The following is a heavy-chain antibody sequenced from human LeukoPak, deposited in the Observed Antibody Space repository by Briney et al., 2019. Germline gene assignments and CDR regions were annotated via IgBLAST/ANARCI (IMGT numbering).Heavy chain of an antibody. Sequence: GGSLRLSCAASGFTFSSYAMSWVRQAPGKGLEWVSAISGSGGSTYYADSVKGRFTISRDNTKNTLYLQMNSLRAEDTAVYYCATGELPWHFDYWGQGTLVTVSS. V-gene: IGHV3-23*01. D-gene: IGHD1-26*01. J-gene: IGHJ4*02. CDR3: ATGELPWHFDY. CDR2: ISGSGGST. CDR1: GFTFSSYA.